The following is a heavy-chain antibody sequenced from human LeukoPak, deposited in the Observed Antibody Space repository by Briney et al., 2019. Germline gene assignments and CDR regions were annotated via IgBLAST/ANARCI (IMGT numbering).Heavy chain of an antibody. D-gene: IGHD2-2*02. CDR3: ARAASDAIKMGAFDI. V-gene: IGHV4-61*01. CDR1: GGSVSSGSHY. J-gene: IGHJ3*02. Sequence: SETLSLTCTVSGGSVSSGSHYWSWIRQPPGKGLEWIGYIYNSGSTNYNPSLKSRVTISADTSKNQFSLKLSSVTAADTAVYYRARAASDAIKMGAFDIWGQGTMVTVSP. CDR2: IYNSGST.